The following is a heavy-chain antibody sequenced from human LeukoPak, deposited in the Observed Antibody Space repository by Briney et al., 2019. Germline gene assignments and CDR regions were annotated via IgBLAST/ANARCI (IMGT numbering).Heavy chain of an antibody. Sequence: SQTLSLTCTVSGGSISSGGYYWSWIRQHPGKGLEWIGYIYYSGSTYYNPSLKSRVTISVDTSKNQFSLKLSSVTAADTAVYYCARMGGGYGSGRGSYFDYWGQGTLVTVSS. CDR3: ARMGGGYGSGRGSYFDY. V-gene: IGHV4-31*03. J-gene: IGHJ4*02. D-gene: IGHD3-10*01. CDR1: GGSISSGGYY. CDR2: IYYSGST.